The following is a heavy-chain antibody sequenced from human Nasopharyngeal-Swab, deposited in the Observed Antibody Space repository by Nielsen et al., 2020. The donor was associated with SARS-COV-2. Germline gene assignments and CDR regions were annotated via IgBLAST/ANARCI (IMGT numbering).Heavy chain of an antibody. V-gene: IGHV1-18*01. D-gene: IGHD1-14*01. CDR2: LSAYNGNT. Sequence: ASVKVSCKASGYTFTRYGISWVRPAPGQGLEWMRWLSAYNGNTYYAQKIQGRVTMNTDTSTRTAYMELRSLSTYYTAVYFSARVPQNHYAFDIWGQGTMVTVSS. CDR3: ARVPQNHYAFDI. J-gene: IGHJ3*02. CDR1: GYTFTRYG.